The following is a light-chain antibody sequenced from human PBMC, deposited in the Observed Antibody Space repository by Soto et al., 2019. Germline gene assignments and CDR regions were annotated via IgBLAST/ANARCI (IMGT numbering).Light chain of an antibody. Sequence: VLTQAPATLSFAPGERATLSCAASQSVSSYLAWYQQKPGQAPRLLIYDASNRATGIPARFSGTGSGTDFTLTINNLEPEDFAVYYCQVRTNWSIAFGRGTRLEIK. CDR1: QSVSSY. CDR2: DAS. CDR3: QVRTNWSIA. J-gene: IGKJ5*01. V-gene: IGKV3-11*01.